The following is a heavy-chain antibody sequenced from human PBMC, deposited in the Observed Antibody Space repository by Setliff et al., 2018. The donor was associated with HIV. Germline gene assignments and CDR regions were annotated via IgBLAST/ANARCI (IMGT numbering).Heavy chain of an antibody. CDR3: AKWHSTAWYSGYYIDN. CDR1: GFTFSTSA. J-gene: IGHJ4*02. Sequence: PGGSLRLSCAASGFTFSTSAMTWVRRTPGKGLEWVSSISGPGSSSYYADSVKGRFTISRDNSKDTLFLQMNVLSAGDTAIYYCAKWHSTAWYSGYYIDNWGQGTQVTVSS. D-gene: IGHD6-19*01. CDR2: ISGPGSSS. V-gene: IGHV3-23*01.